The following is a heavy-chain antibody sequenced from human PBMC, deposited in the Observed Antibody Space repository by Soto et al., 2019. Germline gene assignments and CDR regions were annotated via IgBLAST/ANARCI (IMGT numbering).Heavy chain of an antibody. D-gene: IGHD3-10*01. Sequence: EVQLLEPGGGLVQPGGSLRLSCAASGFSFRTYAMSWVRQAPGQGLEWVSVISDTGDDTDYADSVKGRFTITRDSSRNTLYLRMSSLRAEDTAVYYCASYGRRPTFDFDSWGQGTLVTVAS. CDR2: ISDTGDDT. CDR3: ASYGRRPTFDFDS. V-gene: IGHV3-23*01. CDR1: GFSFRTYA. J-gene: IGHJ4*02.